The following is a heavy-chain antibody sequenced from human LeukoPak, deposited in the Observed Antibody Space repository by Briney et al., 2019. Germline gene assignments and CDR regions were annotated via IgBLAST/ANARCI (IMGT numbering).Heavy chain of an antibody. CDR2: ISYSGGT. CDR3: AGYSSGRFFFHF. Sequence: SETLSLTCSVSGGSVSSYFWTWLRQSPSKGLESLGYISYSGGTKYNPSLQSRVTMSVDTSKNQISLTLTSVTAADTAMYYCAGYSSGRFFFHFWGQGALVAVSS. V-gene: IGHV4-59*02. CDR1: GGSVSSYF. D-gene: IGHD3-10*01. J-gene: IGHJ4*02.